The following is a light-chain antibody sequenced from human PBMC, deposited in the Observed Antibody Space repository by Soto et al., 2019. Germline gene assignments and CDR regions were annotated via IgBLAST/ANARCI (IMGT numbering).Light chain of an antibody. V-gene: IGKV3-11*01. CDR2: DAS. CDR3: QQRSNWPPIT. Sequence: EIVLTQSPGTLALSPGERCILSCRSSQSVSSYLAWYQQKPGQAPRLLIYDASNRATGIPARFSGSGSGTDFTLTIDNLEPEDFAIYYCQQRSNWPPITFGQGTRLEIK. CDR1: QSVSSY. J-gene: IGKJ5*01.